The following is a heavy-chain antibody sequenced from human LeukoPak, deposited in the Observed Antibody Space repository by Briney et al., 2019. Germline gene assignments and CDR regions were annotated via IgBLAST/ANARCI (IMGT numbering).Heavy chain of an antibody. V-gene: IGHV4-39*01. CDR1: GGSLSGISYY. CDR2: IYYSGST. D-gene: IGHD1-26*01. J-gene: IGHJ4*02. CDR3: ARQGVVGATGFDY. Sequence: SETLSLTCSVSGGSLSGISYYWGWIRQPPEKGLEWIGNIYYSGSTYNNPSLESRVIISVDTSKNQYSLKLTSVTAADTAVYYCARQGVVGATGFDYWGQGTLVSVSS.